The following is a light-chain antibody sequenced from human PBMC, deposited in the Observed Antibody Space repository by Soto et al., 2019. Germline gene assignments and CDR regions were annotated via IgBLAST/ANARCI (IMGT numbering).Light chain of an antibody. V-gene: IGKV3-20*01. J-gene: IGKJ1*01. CDR2: GAS. Sequence: EIVLTQSPGTLSLSPGERATLSCRASQSVSSSYLAWYQQKPGQAPRLLIYGASSRATGIPDRFSGSGSGKDFTLTISRLEPEDFAVYYCQQYGSSPWTFGKGPKVEIK. CDR3: QQYGSSPWT. CDR1: QSVSSSY.